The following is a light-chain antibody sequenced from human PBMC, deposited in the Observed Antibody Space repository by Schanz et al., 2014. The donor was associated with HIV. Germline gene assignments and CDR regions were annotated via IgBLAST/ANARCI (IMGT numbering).Light chain of an antibody. J-gene: IGKJ4*01. V-gene: IGKV3-20*01. CDR1: QSVSSDY. Sequence: EIVLTQSPGTLSLSPGERATLSCRASQSVSSDYFAWYQQKSGQAPRLLIYGASSRATGIPDRFSGSDSGTDFTLTISRVEPEDFATYYCQHYDISRGTFGGGTRVEIK. CDR3: QHYDISRGT. CDR2: GAS.